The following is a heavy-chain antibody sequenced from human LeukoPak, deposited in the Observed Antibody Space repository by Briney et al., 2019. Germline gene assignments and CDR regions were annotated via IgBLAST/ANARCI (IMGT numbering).Heavy chain of an antibody. D-gene: IGHD1-26*01. V-gene: IGHV4-59*08. CDR3: ARSWAAKWELPGQFDS. Sequence: SDTLSLTCTVSGASMNNYYWSWLRQSPEKGMEWLGFVFSRGTTNLNPSFKSRLIMSIDTSKNQLSLRLSSVTAADTAVYFCARSWAAKWELPGQFDSWGQGRLVSVSS. CDR2: VFSRGTT. CDR1: GASMNNYY. J-gene: IGHJ4*02.